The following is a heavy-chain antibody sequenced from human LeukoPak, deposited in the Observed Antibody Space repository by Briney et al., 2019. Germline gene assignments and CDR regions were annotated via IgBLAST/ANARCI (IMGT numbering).Heavy chain of an antibody. V-gene: IGHV1-18*01. CDR3: ARILTLEPPWFDP. CDR2: ISAYSGNT. Sequence: GSVKVSCKSSGYTFTSYGISWVRQAPGQGLEWMGWISAYSGNTNYAQKLQGRVTMTTDTSTSTAYMELRSLRSDDTAVYYCARILTLEPPWFDPWGQGTLVTVSS. D-gene: IGHD1-1*01. J-gene: IGHJ5*02. CDR1: GYTFTSYG.